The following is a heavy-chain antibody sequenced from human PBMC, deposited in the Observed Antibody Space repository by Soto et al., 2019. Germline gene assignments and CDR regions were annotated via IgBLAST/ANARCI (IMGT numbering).Heavy chain of an antibody. CDR3: AAARVYCGSGSYYNFDY. V-gene: IGHV1-69*02. J-gene: IGHJ4*02. CDR1: GVALRSRS. Sequence: SSEDCGVALRSRSMSSVRQDTGQRLEWMGRIIPILGIANYAQKFQGRVTITTDMSTSTAYMELSSLRSEDTAVYYCAAARVYCGSGSYYNFDYWGQGTLVTVSS. CDR2: IIPILGIA. D-gene: IGHD3-10*01.